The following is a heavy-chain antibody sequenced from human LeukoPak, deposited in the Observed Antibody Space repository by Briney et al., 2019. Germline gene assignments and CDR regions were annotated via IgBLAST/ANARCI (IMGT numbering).Heavy chain of an antibody. CDR1: GYTLTELS. CDR3: ATWAIGSPTDYYYYMDV. CDR2: FDPEDGET. Sequence: ASVKVSCKVSGYTLTELSMHWVRQAPGKGLEWMGGFDPEDGETIYAQKFQGRVTMTEDTSTDTAYMELSSLRSEDTAVYYCATWAIGSPTDYYYYMDVWGKGTTVTVSS. J-gene: IGHJ6*03. D-gene: IGHD1-26*01. V-gene: IGHV1-24*01.